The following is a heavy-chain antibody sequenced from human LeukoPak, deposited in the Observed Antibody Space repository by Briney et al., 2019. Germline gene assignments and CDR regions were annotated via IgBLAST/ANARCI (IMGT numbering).Heavy chain of an antibody. CDR1: GYIFSNFFSSYG. CDR2: ISAYNGNT. V-gene: IGHV1-18*01. D-gene: IGHD5-24*01. CDR3: ARDLRRDGSPAPYYFDY. Sequence: ASVTVSCKASGYIFSNFFSSYGITWVRQAPGQGLEWMGWISAYNGNTNYAQRLQGRVTMTTDTSTSTAYMELRSLRSDDTAVYYCARDLRRDGSPAPYYFDYWGQGTLVTVSS. J-gene: IGHJ4*02.